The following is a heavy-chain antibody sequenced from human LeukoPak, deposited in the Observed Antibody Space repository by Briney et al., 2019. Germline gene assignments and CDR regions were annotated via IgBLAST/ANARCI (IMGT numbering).Heavy chain of an antibody. CDR3: ARKGGDYISNYFDY. D-gene: IGHD4-17*01. J-gene: IGHJ4*02. CDR2: IYSGGST. V-gene: IGHV3-66*01. CDR1: GFTVSSNY. Sequence: GGSLRLSCAASGFTVSSNYMSWVRQAPGKGLEWVSVIYSGGSTYYADSVKGRFTISRDNSKNTLYLQMNSLRAEDTAVYYCARKGGDYISNYFDYWGQGTLVTVPS.